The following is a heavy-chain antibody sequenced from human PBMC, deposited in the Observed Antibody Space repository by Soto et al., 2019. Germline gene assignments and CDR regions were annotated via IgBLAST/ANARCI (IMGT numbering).Heavy chain of an antibody. J-gene: IGHJ4*02. CDR3: ARRV. V-gene: IGHV3-23*01. CDR2: ISAGGDSK. Sequence: EVKVLESGGGLVQPGGSLRLSCATSGFTFSLYPMNWVRQAPGKGLEWVSGISAGGDSKYYADSVKGRFTIFRDNSKDSVYRQMNSLRVEDTAVYYCARRVWGQGTLVTVSS. CDR1: GFTFSLYP.